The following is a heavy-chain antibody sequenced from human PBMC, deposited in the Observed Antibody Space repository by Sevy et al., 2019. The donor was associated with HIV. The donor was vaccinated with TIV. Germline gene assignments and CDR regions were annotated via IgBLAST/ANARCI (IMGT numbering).Heavy chain of an antibody. D-gene: IGHD3-16*02. Sequence: GGSLRLSCAASGFTFSSYSMNWVRQAPGKGLEWVSSISSSSSYIYYADSVKGRFTISRDNAKNSRYLQMNSLRAEDTVVYYCARGPGDYVWGSYRPTFDYWGQGTLVTVSS. CDR3: ARGPGDYVWGSYRPTFDY. CDR2: ISSSSSYI. CDR1: GFTFSSYS. J-gene: IGHJ4*02. V-gene: IGHV3-21*01.